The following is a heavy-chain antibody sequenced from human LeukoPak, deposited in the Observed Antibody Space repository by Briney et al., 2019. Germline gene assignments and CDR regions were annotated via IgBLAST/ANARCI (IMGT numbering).Heavy chain of an antibody. Sequence: PGGSLRLSCAASGFTFSDYYMSWIRQAPGKGLEWVSYISSSSSYTNYADSVKGRFTISRDNAKNSLYLQMNSLRAEDTAVYYCAREDIVVDYYYYAMDVWGQGTTVTVSS. CDR2: ISSSSSYT. CDR3: AREDIVVDYYYYAMDV. CDR1: GFTFSDYY. J-gene: IGHJ6*02. V-gene: IGHV3-11*05. D-gene: IGHD2-2*01.